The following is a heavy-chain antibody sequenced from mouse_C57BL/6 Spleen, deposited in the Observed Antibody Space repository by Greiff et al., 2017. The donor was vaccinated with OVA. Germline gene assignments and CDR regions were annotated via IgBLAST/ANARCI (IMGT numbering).Heavy chain of an antibody. CDR3: ARSYYDYDDAMDY. D-gene: IGHD2-4*01. CDR2: IYWDDDK. Sequence: VKLMESGPGILQSSQTLSLTCSFSGFSLSTSGMGVSWISQPSGKGLEWLAHIYWDDDKRYNPSLKSRLTISKDTSRNQVYLKITSVDTADTATYYCARSYYDYDDAMDYWGQGTSVTVSS. V-gene: IGHV8-12*01. J-gene: IGHJ4*01. CDR1: GFSLSTSGMG.